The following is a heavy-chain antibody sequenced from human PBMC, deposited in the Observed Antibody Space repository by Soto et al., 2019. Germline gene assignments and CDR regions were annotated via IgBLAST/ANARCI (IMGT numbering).Heavy chain of an antibody. CDR1: GFTFSSYA. CDR2: ISGSGGST. V-gene: IGHV3-23*01. CDR3: ARASIAAARRRGGAFDI. J-gene: IGHJ3*02. D-gene: IGHD6-13*01. Sequence: GSLRLSCAASGFTFSSYAMSWVRQAPGKGLEWVSAISGSGGSTYYADSVKGLFTISRDNSKNTLYLRVNSLRAEDTAVYYCARASIAAARRRGGAFDIWGQGTMVTVSS.